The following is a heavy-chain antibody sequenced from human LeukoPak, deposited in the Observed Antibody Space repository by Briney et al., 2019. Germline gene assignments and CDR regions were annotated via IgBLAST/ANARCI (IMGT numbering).Heavy chain of an antibody. CDR1: GYTFGTYY. Sequence: ASVKVSCKASGYTFGTYYMYWVRQAPGQGLEWMGWIRPNSGGTNYTQKFQGRVTMTRDTSINTAYMELSRLTSDDTAVYFCATWGLHFDIWGQGTMVIVAS. CDR2: IRPNSGGT. V-gene: IGHV1-2*02. D-gene: IGHD3-16*01. J-gene: IGHJ3*02. CDR3: ATWGLHFDI.